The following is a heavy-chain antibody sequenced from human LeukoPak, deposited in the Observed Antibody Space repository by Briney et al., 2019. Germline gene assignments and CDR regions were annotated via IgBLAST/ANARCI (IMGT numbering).Heavy chain of an antibody. CDR3: ARSLLASRRYYFDY. J-gene: IGHJ4*02. Sequence: SGTLSLTCTVSGGSISSYYWSWIRQPPGKGLEWMGYIYYSGSTNYSPSLKSRVTISVDTSKNQFSLKLSSVTAADTAVYYCARSLLASRRYYFDYWGQGTLVTVSS. D-gene: IGHD2-8*02. CDR1: GGSISSYY. V-gene: IGHV4-59*08. CDR2: IYYSGST.